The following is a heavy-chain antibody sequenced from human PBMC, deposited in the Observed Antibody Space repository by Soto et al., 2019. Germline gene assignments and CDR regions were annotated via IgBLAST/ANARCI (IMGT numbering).Heavy chain of an antibody. CDR2: ISGSGGST. Sequence: GGSLRLSCEASGFTFSSYAMSWVRQAPGKGLEWVSAISGSGGSTYYADSVKGRFTISRDNSKNTLYLQMNSLRAEDTAVYYCAKVLYPYFGVVIKPYYYYYMDVWGKGTTVTVSS. J-gene: IGHJ6*03. V-gene: IGHV3-23*01. CDR1: GFTFSSYA. CDR3: AKVLYPYFGVVIKPYYYYYMDV. D-gene: IGHD3-3*01.